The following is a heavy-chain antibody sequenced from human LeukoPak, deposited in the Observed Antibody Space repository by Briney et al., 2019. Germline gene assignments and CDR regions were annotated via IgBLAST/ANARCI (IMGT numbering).Heavy chain of an antibody. J-gene: IGHJ3*02. CDR2: IYPGDSDT. CDR1: GYSFTSYW. D-gene: IGHD6-13*01. Sequence: ESLTVSCKGSGYSFTSYWIGWVRQMPGKGLEWMGVIYPGDSDTRYSPSFQGQVTISADKSISTAYLQWSSLKASDTAMYYCARQGRYSSSWGIDAFDIWGQGTMVTVSS. V-gene: IGHV5-51*01. CDR3: ARQGRYSSSWGIDAFDI.